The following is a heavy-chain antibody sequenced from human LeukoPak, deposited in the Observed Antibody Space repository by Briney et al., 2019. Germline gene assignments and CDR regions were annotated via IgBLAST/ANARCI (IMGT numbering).Heavy chain of an antibody. CDR3: ARHPLGNYYDFWSGYPNWFDP. V-gene: IGHV4-39*01. CDR1: GGSICSSSYY. J-gene: IGHJ5*02. Sequence: SETLSLTCTVSGGSICSSSYYWGWIRQPPGKGLEWIGSIYYSGSTYYNPSLKSRVTISVDTSKNQFSLKLSSVTAADTAVYYCARHPLGNYYDFWSGYPNWFDPWGQGTLVTVSS. CDR2: IYYSGST. D-gene: IGHD3-3*01.